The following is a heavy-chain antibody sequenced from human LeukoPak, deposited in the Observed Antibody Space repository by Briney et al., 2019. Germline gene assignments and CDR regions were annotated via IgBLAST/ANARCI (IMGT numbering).Heavy chain of an antibody. CDR2: IYSGGST. CDR1: GFTVSSKY. CDR3: ARAGDSSGYSFDY. D-gene: IGHD3-22*01. J-gene: IGHJ4*02. V-gene: IGHV3-53*01. Sequence: PGGSLRLSCAASGFTVSSKYMSWVRQAPGKGLEWVSVIYSGGSTYYADSVKGRFTISRDNSKNTLYLQMNSLRAEDTAVYYCARAGDSSGYSFDYWGQGTLVTVSS.